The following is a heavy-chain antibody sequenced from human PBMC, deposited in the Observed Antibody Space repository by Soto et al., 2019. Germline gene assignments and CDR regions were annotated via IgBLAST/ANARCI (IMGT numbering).Heavy chain of an antibody. J-gene: IGHJ5*02. V-gene: IGHV1-8*01. CDR1: GYTFITYD. Sequence: QVQLVQSGAEVKKPGASVKVSCKASGYTFITYDINWVRQATGQGLEWVGWVNPDSGKTDYARKFQGRVTMTRNTSISTVYMELSVRRSEDTAVYYCARGNLFDPWGQGTLVTVSS. CDR3: ARGNLFDP. CDR2: VNPDSGKT.